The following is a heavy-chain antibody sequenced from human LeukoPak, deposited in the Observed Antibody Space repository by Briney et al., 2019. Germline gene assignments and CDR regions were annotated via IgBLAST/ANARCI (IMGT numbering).Heavy chain of an antibody. J-gene: IGHJ4*02. CDR2: FDPEDGET. CDR3: ATDKCTGCRGRYFR. D-gene: IGHD3-9*01. CDR1: GYTLTELS. Sequence: ASVKVSCKVSGYTLTELSMRWVRQAPGKGLEWMGGFDPEDGETIYAQKFQGRVTMTEDTSTDTAYMELSSLRSEDTAVYYCATDKCTGCRGRYFRWGQGTLVTVSS. V-gene: IGHV1-24*01.